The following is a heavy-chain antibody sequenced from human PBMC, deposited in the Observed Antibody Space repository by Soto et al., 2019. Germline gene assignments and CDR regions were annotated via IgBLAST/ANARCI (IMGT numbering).Heavy chain of an antibody. Sequence: EVQLVESGGGLVQPGRSLRLSCAASGFTFDDYAMHWVRHAPGKGLEWVSGISWNSGSIGYADSVKGRFTISRDNAKNSLYLQMNSLRAEDTALYYCAKEGGQGEQQLGMDVWGQGTTVTVSS. V-gene: IGHV3-9*01. CDR2: ISWNSGSI. CDR1: GFTFDDYA. J-gene: IGHJ6*02. D-gene: IGHD6-13*01. CDR3: AKEGGQGEQQLGMDV.